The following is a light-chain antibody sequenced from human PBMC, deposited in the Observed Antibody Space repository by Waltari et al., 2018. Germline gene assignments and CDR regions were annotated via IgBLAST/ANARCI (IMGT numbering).Light chain of an antibody. CDR1: RIDVGGYNS. CDR3: CSFAAGNTVI. J-gene: IGLJ2*01. V-gene: IGLV2-11*02. CDR2: DVS. Sequence: QSALTQPRPVSGSPGPSVTISCTGTRIDVGGYNSCPWYQPDPGKAPKLLIFDVSERPSGVSDRFSGSKSGNTASLTISGLQAEDEADYHCCSFAAGNTVIFGGGTKLTVV.